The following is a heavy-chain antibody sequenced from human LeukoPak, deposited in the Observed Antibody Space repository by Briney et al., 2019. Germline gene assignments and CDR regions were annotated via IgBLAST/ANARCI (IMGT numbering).Heavy chain of an antibody. CDR2: ITKSGSTI. Sequence: PGGTLTLTCAASGFTFSSYEMNWVRQPPGKGLEWVSYITKSGSTIYYADPVKGRFTISRDNAKNSLHLQMNSVRVEDTAVYYCARGGGSGYYGFGYWGQGTLVTVSS. D-gene: IGHD3-3*01. CDR1: GFTFSSYE. V-gene: IGHV3-48*03. J-gene: IGHJ4*02. CDR3: ARGGGSGYYGFGY.